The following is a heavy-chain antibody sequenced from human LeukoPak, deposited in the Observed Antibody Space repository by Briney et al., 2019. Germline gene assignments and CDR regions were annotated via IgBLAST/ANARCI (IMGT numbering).Heavy chain of an antibody. CDR3: ARGALPLNYYYYYMDV. CDR2: TSSSGSTT. Sequence: GGSLRLSCAASGFTFSSYEINWVRQAPGKGLEWVSYTSSSGSTTYYADSVKGRFTISRDNVKNSLYLQMNSLRAEDTAVYYCARGALPLNYYYYYMDVWGKGTTVTVSS. J-gene: IGHJ6*03. V-gene: IGHV3-48*03. CDR1: GFTFSSYE.